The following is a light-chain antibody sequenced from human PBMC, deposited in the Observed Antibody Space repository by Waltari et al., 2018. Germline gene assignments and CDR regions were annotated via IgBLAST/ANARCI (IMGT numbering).Light chain of an antibody. J-gene: IGKJ3*01. CDR1: QDISNY. CDR2: DAS. V-gene: IGKV1-33*01. Sequence: DIQMTQSPSSLSASVGDRVTITCQASQDISNYLNWYQQKPGKAPKLLIYDASNLETVVPSRFSGSGSGTDFTFTISSLQTEDIATYYCQQYDNLLFTFGPGTKVDIK. CDR3: QQYDNLLFT.